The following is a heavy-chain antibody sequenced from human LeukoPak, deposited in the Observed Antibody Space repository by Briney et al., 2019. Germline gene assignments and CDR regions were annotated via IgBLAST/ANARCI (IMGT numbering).Heavy chain of an antibody. D-gene: IGHD3-10*01. J-gene: IGHJ4*02. V-gene: IGHV4-39*01. CDR1: GGSVSSTTYY. CDR3: ARYVVYGSGKYYFDY. CDR2: INYSGST. Sequence: SETLSLTCTVSGGSVSSTTYYWSWIRQPPGKGLEWIASINYSGSTYYNPSLKSRVTISVDTSEDQFSLKLSSVTAADTAVYYCARYVVYGSGKYYFDYWGQGTLVTVSS.